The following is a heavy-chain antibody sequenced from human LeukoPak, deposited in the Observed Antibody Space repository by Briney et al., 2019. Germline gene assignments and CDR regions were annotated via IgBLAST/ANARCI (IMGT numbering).Heavy chain of an antibody. CDR2: IKSKTDGGTT. CDR1: GLTFSNAW. J-gene: IGHJ5*02. Sequence: PGGFLRLSCAASGLTFSNAWMSWVRQAPGKGLEWVGRIKSKTDGGTTDYAAPVKGRFTISRDDSKNTLYLQMNSLKTEDTAVYYCTTDLVPNYYGWGTYYKAWGQGTLVTVSS. V-gene: IGHV3-15*05. D-gene: IGHD3-10*01. CDR3: TTDLVPNYYGWGTYYKA.